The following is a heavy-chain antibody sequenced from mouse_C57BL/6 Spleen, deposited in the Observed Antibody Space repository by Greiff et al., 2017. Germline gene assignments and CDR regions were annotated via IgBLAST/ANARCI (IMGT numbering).Heavy chain of an antibody. CDR3: ARSSPTGYFDY. D-gene: IGHD4-1*02. J-gene: IGHJ2*01. CDR2: ISDGGSYT. V-gene: IGHV5-4*01. CDR1: GFTFSSYA. Sequence: EVQVVESGGGLVKPGGSLKLSCAASGFTFSSYAMSWVRQTPEKRLEWVATISDGGSYTYYPDNVKGRFTISRDNAKNNLYLQMSHLKSEDTAMYYCARSSPTGYFDYWGQGTTLTVSS.